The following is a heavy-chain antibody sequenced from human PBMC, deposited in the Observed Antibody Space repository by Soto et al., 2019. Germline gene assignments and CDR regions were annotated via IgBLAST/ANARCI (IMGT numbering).Heavy chain of an antibody. V-gene: IGHV1-18*01. Sequence: ASVKVSCKASGFTFSNYGLNWVRQAPGQGLEWMGWVSANNGHTNYAQNLQGRVSMTTDTSTSAAYMELRGLTFDDTAVYYCARDIESVTAKHFFYYYAMDVWGQGTTVTVSS. CDR1: GFTFSNYG. J-gene: IGHJ6*02. D-gene: IGHD2-8*01. CDR2: VSANNGHT. CDR3: ARDIESVTAKHFFYYYAMDV.